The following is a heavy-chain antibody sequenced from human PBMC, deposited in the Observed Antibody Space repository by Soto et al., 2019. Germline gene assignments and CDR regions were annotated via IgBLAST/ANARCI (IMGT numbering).Heavy chain of an antibody. D-gene: IGHD3-16*01. CDR1: GFTCSSYS. CDR3: ARAAVFWIGSYTHRYSRLDA. CDR2: ISSSSSTI. V-gene: IGHV3-48*02. Sequence: GSLRLSCAASGFTCSSYSVSWVRQAPGKGLEWVSYISSSSSTIYYADSVKGRFTISRDNAKNSLYLQMNSLRDEDTAVYYCARAAVFWIGSYTHRYSRLDACGQG. J-gene: IGHJ6*02.